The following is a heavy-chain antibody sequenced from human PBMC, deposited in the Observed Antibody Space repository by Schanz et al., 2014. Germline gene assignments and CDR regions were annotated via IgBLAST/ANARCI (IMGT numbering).Heavy chain of an antibody. Sequence: QVQLVESGGGVVQPGRSLRLSCVASGFTFSSYDVFWVRQAPGKGLEWVAILWHDGSKKYYADSVKGRFTVSRDNSKNTLYLQLNSLRAEDTAVYYCAKQHIVRGVIYLNWFDSWGQGTLXTVSS. CDR1: GFTFSSYD. D-gene: IGHD3-10*01. CDR2: LWHDGSKK. J-gene: IGHJ5*01. V-gene: IGHV3-33*06. CDR3: AKQHIVRGVIYLNWFDS.